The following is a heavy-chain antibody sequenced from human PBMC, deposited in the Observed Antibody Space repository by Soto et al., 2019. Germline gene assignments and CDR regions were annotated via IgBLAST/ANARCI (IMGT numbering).Heavy chain of an antibody. D-gene: IGHD5-12*01. CDR1: GGSFSTYA. J-gene: IGHJ6*02. CDR3: AAPRTDGYKVPDPSTYYYYGLDV. V-gene: IGHV1-69*06. Sequence: SVKVSCKASGGSFSTYAISWVRQAPGQGLEWMGGIIPIFGTPNYAQKFQGRVTITADRSTSTAYLELNSLRSEDTAVYYCAAPRTDGYKVPDPSTYYYYGLDVWGQGPTVPV. CDR2: IIPIFGTP.